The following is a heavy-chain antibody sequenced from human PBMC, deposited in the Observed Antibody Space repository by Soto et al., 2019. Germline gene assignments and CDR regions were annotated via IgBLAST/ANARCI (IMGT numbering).Heavy chain of an antibody. CDR3: ARSYFGADY. CDR2: IYYNGNT. V-gene: IGHV4-31*03. CDR1: GVSISSGCYY. D-gene: IGHD3-10*01. Sequence: PSETLSLTCPVSGVSISSGCYYWSWIRQHPGKGLEWIAYIYYNGNTYYTPSLKSRATISLDTSRNQFSLKLTSVTAADTAVYYCARSYFGADYWGQGALVTAPQ. J-gene: IGHJ4*02.